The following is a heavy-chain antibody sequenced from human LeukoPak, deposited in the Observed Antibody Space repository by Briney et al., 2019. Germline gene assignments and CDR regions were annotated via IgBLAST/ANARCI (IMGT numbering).Heavy chain of an antibody. Sequence: SEKVSCKASGGTFSSYAISWVRQAPGQGLEWMGGIIPIFGTANYAQKFQGRVTITTDESTSTAYMELSSLRSEDTAVYYCARHTRHYYDSSGDAFDIWGQGTMVTVSS. J-gene: IGHJ3*02. D-gene: IGHD3-22*01. CDR2: IIPIFGTA. CDR3: ARHTRHYYDSSGDAFDI. CDR1: GGTFSSYA. V-gene: IGHV1-69*05.